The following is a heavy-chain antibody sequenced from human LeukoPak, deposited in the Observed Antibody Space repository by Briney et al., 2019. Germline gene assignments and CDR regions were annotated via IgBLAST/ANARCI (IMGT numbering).Heavy chain of an antibody. V-gene: IGHV3-48*03. D-gene: IGHD5-24*01. CDR1: GFTFSSYA. CDR3: ARARDGYPIGYFDY. Sequence: PGGSLRLSCAASGFTFSSYAMNWVRQAPGKGLEWVSYISHTGSANSYADSVKGRFTISRDNGKNSLFLQMNSLRVEDTAVYYCARARDGYPIGYFDYWGQGTLVTVSS. J-gene: IGHJ4*02. CDR2: ISHTGSAN.